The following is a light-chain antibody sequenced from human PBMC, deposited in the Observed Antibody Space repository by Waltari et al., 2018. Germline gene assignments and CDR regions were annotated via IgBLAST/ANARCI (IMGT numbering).Light chain of an antibody. CDR1: ALPKQY. V-gene: IGLV3-25*03. J-gene: IGLJ2*01. CDR2: KDS. Sequence: SYELTQPPSVSVSPGQTARITCSGDALPKQYAYWSQQKPGQAPVLVIYKDSERPSGSPERFSGSSSGTTVTLTISGVQAEDEADYYCQSADSSGTYHVVFGGGTKLTVL. CDR3: QSADSSGTYHVV.